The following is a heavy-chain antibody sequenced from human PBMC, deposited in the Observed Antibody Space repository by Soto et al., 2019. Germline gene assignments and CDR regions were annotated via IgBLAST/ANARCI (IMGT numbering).Heavy chain of an antibody. V-gene: IGHV3-23*01. Sequence: GGSLRLSCAASGFTFGSYAISWVRQAPGKGLEWVSAISGSGGSTYYADSVKGRFTISRDNSKNTLYLQMNSLRAEDTAVYYCAKEVSGRHYGPDYWGQRTPVPVSS. D-gene: IGHD1-26*01. CDR3: AKEVSGRHYGPDY. CDR2: ISGSGGST. CDR1: GFTFGSYA. J-gene: IGHJ4*02.